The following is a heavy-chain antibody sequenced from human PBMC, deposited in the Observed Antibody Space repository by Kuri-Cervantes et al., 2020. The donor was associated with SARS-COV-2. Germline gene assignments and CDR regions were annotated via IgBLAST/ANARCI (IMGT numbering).Heavy chain of an antibody. J-gene: IGHJ6*02. Sequence: SEPLSLTGTVSDGSISSYYWSWTRQPPGKGREWIGYIYYSGSTNYNPSLKSRVTISVDTSKNQFSLKLSSVTAADTAVYYCAGRITMVRGVTGYYGMDVWGQGTTVTVSS. CDR3: AGRITMVRGVTGYYGMDV. CDR2: IYYSGST. V-gene: IGHV4-59*01. CDR1: DGSISSYY. D-gene: IGHD3-10*01.